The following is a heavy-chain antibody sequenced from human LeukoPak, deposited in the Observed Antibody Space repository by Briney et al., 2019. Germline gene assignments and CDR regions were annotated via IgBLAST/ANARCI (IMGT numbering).Heavy chain of an antibody. D-gene: IGHD2-21*02. Sequence: SETLPLTCAVYGGSFSGYYWSWIRQPPGKGLEWIGEINHSGSTNYNPSLKSRVTISVDTSKNQFSLKLSSVTAADTAVYYCARLYCGGDCSQGNYFDYWGQGTLVTVSS. CDR1: GGSFSGYY. CDR2: INHSGST. J-gene: IGHJ4*02. CDR3: ARLYCGGDCSQGNYFDY. V-gene: IGHV4-34*01.